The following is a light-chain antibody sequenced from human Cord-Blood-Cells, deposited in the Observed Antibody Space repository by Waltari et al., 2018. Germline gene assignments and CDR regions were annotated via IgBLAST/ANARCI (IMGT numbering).Light chain of an antibody. CDR3: CSYTSSSTWV. V-gene: IGLV2-14*01. CDR2: EVN. J-gene: IGLJ3*02. CDR1: SSDVGGYNY. Sequence: QSAVTHPAPVSGSPGQAITLSCPGTSSDVGGYNYVSWYQQHPGKAPKLMIYEVNTRAAGVSNRFSGYKAGNTASLTISGLQAEEEDDYYCCSYTSSSTWVFGGGTKLTVL.